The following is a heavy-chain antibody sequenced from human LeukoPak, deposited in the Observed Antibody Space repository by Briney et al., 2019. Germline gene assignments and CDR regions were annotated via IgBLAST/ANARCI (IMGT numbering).Heavy chain of an antibody. CDR2: IIPIFGTA. J-gene: IGHJ4*02. V-gene: IGHV1-69*13. D-gene: IGHD3-10*01. CDR1: GGTFSSYA. CDR3: ATTYYYGSGSYPY. Sequence: ASVKVSCKASGGTFSSYAISWVRQAPGQGLEWMGGIIPIFGTANYAQKFQGRVTITADESTSTAYTELSSLRSEDTAVYYCATTYYYGSGSYPYWGQGTLVTVSS.